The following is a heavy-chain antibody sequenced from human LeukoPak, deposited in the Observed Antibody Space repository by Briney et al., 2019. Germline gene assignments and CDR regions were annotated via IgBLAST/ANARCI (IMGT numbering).Heavy chain of an antibody. CDR3: ARGSSSSGWVF. Sequence: GGSLRLSCAASGITFSDYGMSWVRQTPGKGLEWVSYISSRSTYIYYADSVKGRFTISRDNAKNSLYLQMNSLRAEDTAVYYCARGSSSSGWVFWGQGALVTVSS. J-gene: IGHJ4*02. V-gene: IGHV3-21*01. D-gene: IGHD6-19*01. CDR1: GITFSDYG. CDR2: ISSRSTYI.